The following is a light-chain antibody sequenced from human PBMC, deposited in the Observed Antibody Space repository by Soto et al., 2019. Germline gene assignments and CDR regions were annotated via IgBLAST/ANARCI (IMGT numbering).Light chain of an antibody. V-gene: IGKV3-11*01. Sequence: EIVLTQSPATLSLSPGEGATLSCRASQSVYTYLAWYQQKPGQAPRLLIYDASNRATGIPARFSGSGSGTDFTLTIRSLEPEDFAVYYCQQRSNWPRTFGPGTKVDI. CDR2: DAS. J-gene: IGKJ3*01. CDR3: QQRSNWPRT. CDR1: QSVYTY.